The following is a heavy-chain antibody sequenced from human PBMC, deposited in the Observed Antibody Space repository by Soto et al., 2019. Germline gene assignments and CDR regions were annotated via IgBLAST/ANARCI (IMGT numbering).Heavy chain of an antibody. CDR2: IYYSGNT. Sequence: ASETLSLTCTVSGGSISTYYWSWIRQSPGKGLEWIGYIYYSGNTNYNPSLKSRVTISVDTSKNQFSLKMRSVTAADTAVYYCARVGSGSFDYWGQGALVTVSS. J-gene: IGHJ4*02. CDR1: GGSISTYY. CDR3: ARVGSGSFDY. D-gene: IGHD3-22*01. V-gene: IGHV4-59*01.